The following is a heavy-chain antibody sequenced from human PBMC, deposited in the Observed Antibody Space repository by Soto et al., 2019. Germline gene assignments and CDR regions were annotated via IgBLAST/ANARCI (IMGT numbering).Heavy chain of an antibody. D-gene: IGHD3-22*01. CDR3: ARIKGYYDSSALGYFDY. CDR1: GGSISSSSYY. CDR2: IYYSGST. J-gene: IGHJ4*02. V-gene: IGHV4-39*01. Sequence: SETLSLTCTVSGGSISSSSYYWGWIRQPPGKGLEWIGSIYYSGSTYYNPSLKSRVTISVDTSKNQFSLKLSSVTAADTAVYYCARIKGYYDSSALGYFDYWGQGTLVTVSS.